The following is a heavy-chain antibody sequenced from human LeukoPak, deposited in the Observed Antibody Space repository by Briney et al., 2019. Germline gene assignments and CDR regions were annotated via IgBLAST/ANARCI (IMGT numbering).Heavy chain of an antibody. CDR3: ARDPAGSLPAFDI. CDR1: EFTLSSYG. Sequence: GGCMRISSVASEFTLSSYGMDWVRQAPGKVLVWVSRISPDGDRTNYADSVQGRFTVSRDNAKNTLYLQMNSLRAEDTAVYYCARDPAGSLPAFDIWGQGTLVTVSS. J-gene: IGHJ3*02. V-gene: IGHV3-74*01. CDR2: ISPDGDRT.